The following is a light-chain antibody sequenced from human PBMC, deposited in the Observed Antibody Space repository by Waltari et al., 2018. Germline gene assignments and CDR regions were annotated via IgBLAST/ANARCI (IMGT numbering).Light chain of an antibody. CDR2: MGS. CDR3: MEALQTPGT. Sequence: DIVMTQSPLSLPVTPGEPVSISCRSSQSLLHRNGYNSLEWYLQKPEQSPQLLIYMGSNRASGVPDRFSGSGSGTDFTLKISRVEAEDVGVYYCMEALQTPGTFGGGTKVEIK. CDR1: QSLLHRNGYNS. V-gene: IGKV2-28*01. J-gene: IGKJ4*01.